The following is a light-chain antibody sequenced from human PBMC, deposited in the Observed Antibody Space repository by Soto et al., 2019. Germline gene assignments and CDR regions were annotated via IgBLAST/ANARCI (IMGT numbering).Light chain of an antibody. Sequence: DVVMTQSPLSLPVTLGQPASISCRSSQSLAYSDGNTYLNWFQQRPGQSPRRLIYKVSNRDSGVPDILSGSGSGTDFTLKISRVEAEDVGVYYCMQGTHWPPYTFGQGTKLEIK. CDR1: QSLAYSDGNTY. CDR3: MQGTHWPPYT. CDR2: KVS. J-gene: IGKJ2*01. V-gene: IGKV2-30*01.